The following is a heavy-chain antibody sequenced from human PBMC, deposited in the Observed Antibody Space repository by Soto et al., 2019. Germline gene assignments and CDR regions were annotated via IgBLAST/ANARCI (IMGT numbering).Heavy chain of an antibody. J-gene: IGHJ6*03. Sequence: EVQLVESGGGLVKPGGSLRLSCAASGFTFSNAWMNWVRQAPGKGLEWVGRIKSKTDGGTPDYAAPVKGRVTISRDYSKNTLYVQMISLNTEDTDVSYCTTDWVTMVRGVSHLPYYMYVWGKGTTVTVSS. CDR2: IKSKTDGGTP. CDR3: TTDWVTMVRGVSHLPYYMYV. CDR1: GFTFSNAW. D-gene: IGHD3-10*01. V-gene: IGHV3-15*07.